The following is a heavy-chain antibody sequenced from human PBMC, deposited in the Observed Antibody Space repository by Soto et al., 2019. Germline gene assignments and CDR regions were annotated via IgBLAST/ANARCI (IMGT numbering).Heavy chain of an antibody. Sequence: ETLSLACSVSGGSISSSSYYWGWIRQPPGKWVEGIGSSYYSGSTYYNPSLKSRVTISVDTSKKQFSLKLSSVTAADPAVYYCASMWVAAGETWFDPWGQGTLVTV. D-gene: IGHD6-13*01. CDR3: ASMWVAAGETWFDP. CDR2: SYYSGST. CDR1: GGSISSSSYY. J-gene: IGHJ5*02. V-gene: IGHV4-39*01.